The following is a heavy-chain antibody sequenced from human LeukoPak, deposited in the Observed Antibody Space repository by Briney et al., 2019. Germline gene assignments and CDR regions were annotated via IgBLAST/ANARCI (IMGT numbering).Heavy chain of an antibody. V-gene: IGHV3-53*01. J-gene: IGHJ6*02. CDR2: VYSNDDT. CDR3: GSSTVHYYNYGMDV. CDR1: GFIVSSKY. Sequence: PGGSLRLSCAASGFIVSSKYMSWVRQAPGKGLEWVSTVYSNDDTYYADPVKGRFSISRDKSKNTLYLQMNSLRAEDTAVYYCGSSTVHYYNYGMDVWGQGATVTVFS. D-gene: IGHD2-21*02.